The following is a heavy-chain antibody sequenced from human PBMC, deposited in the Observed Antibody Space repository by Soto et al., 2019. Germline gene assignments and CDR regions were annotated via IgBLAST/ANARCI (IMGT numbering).Heavy chain of an antibody. Sequence: QVQLVQSGAEVKKPGASVKVSCTGSGYTFRSYDIHWVRQATGQGPEWMGWENPNTGNTGYAQKFQGRVTMTRDMSKSSAYMEVNSLTSEDTAIYYCARAYGAGSFDFWGQGTLVSVSS. CDR1: GYTFRSYD. D-gene: IGHD3-10*01. V-gene: IGHV1-8*01. CDR2: ENPNTGNT. J-gene: IGHJ5*01. CDR3: ARAYGAGSFDF.